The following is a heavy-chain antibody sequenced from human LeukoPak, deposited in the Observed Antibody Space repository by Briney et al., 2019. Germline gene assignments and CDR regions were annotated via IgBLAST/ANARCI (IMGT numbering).Heavy chain of an antibody. Sequence: ASVNVSFKASGYIFTSYGISWVRQAPGQGREWMGWISAYNGNTNYAQKLQGRVTMTTDKSTSTAYMELSSLRSGDTAVYYCARYQAAKTCYYYGMDVWGQGTTVTVSS. CDR2: ISAYNGNT. CDR3: ARYQAAKTCYYYGMDV. J-gene: IGHJ6*02. D-gene: IGHD5-18*01. CDR1: GYIFTSYG. V-gene: IGHV1-18*01.